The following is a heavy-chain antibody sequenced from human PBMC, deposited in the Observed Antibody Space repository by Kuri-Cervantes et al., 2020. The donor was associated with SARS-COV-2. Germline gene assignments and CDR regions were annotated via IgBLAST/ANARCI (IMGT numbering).Heavy chain of an antibody. D-gene: IGHD3-10*01. Sequence: GGSLRLSCKGSGYSFTSYWIGWVRQMPGKGLEWMGIIYPGDSDTRYSPSFQGQVTTSADKSISTAYLQWSSLKASDTAMHYCASSPMVRGVTRNYYYYGMDVWGQGTTVTVSS. CDR2: IYPGDSDT. CDR1: GYSFTSYW. J-gene: IGHJ6*02. V-gene: IGHV5-51*01. CDR3: ASSPMVRGVTRNYYYYGMDV.